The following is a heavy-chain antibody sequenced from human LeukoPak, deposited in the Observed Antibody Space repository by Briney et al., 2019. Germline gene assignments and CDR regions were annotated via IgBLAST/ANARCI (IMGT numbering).Heavy chain of an antibody. Sequence: PGGSLKLSCAASGFMFANYAITWVRQAPGKGLELVATISSSGGSTFYADSVKGRFTISRDNSKNTLYLDMINLSAEDTALYFCAKAQRGLNWNDRNDYWGQGTLVTVSA. CDR2: ISSSGGST. D-gene: IGHD1-20*01. J-gene: IGHJ4*02. CDR3: AKAQRGLNWNDRNDY. V-gene: IGHV3-23*01. CDR1: GFMFANYA.